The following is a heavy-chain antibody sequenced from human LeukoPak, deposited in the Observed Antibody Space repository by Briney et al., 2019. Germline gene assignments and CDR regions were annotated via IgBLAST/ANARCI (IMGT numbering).Heavy chain of an antibody. D-gene: IGHD6-13*01. Sequence: ASVKVSCKASGYTFTSYGISWVRQAPGQGLEWMGWISAYNGNTNYAQKLQDRVTITRDTSASTAYMDLSSLRSEDTAVYYCARSGGIVATGAVFGYWGQGTLVTVSS. CDR3: ARSGGIVATGAVFGY. CDR2: ISAYNGNT. CDR1: GYTFTSYG. J-gene: IGHJ4*02. V-gene: IGHV1-18*01.